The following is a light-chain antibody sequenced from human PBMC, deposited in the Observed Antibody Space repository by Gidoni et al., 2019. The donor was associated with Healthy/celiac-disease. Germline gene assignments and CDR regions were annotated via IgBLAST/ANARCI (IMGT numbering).Light chain of an antibody. J-gene: IGLJ2*01. V-gene: IGLV1-44*01. Sequence: QSVLTQPPSASGTPGQRVTIYCSGSSSNIGSNTVNWYQQLPGTAPKPLIYSNHQRPSGVPDRFAGSKSGTSASLAISGLQSEDEADYYWAAWDDSLNGVVFGGGTKLTVL. CDR1: SSNIGSNT. CDR3: AAWDDSLNGVV. CDR2: SNH.